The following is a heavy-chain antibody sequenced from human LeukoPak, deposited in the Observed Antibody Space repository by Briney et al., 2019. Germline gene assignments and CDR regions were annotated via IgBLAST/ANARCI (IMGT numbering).Heavy chain of an antibody. CDR1: GFTFSSYW. V-gene: IGHV3-7*01. CDR2: INQDTSEK. Sequence: GGSLRLSCATSGFTFSSYWMSWARQAPGKGLEWVAHINQDTSEKYYVDSVKGRFTISRDNAKNSLYLQMNSLRVEDTAVYYCARPGGYTYGFFDYWGQGTLVTVSS. J-gene: IGHJ4*02. CDR3: ARPGGYTYGFFDY. D-gene: IGHD5-18*01.